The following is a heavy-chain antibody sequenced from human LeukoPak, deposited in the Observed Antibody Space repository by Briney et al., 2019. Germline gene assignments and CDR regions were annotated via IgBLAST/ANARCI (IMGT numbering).Heavy chain of an antibody. CDR2: IYYSGST. V-gene: IGHV4-59*01. Sequence: SETLFLTCTVSGGSISSYYWSWIRQPPGKGLEWIGYIYYSGSTNYNPSLKSRVTISVDTSKNQFSLKLSSVTAADTAVYYCARHHGSGSFHFDYWGQGTLVTVSS. D-gene: IGHD3-10*01. CDR1: GGSISSYY. CDR3: ARHHGSGSFHFDY. J-gene: IGHJ4*02.